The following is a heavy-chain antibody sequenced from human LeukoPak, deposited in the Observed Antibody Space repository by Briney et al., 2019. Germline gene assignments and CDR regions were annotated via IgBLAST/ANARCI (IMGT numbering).Heavy chain of an antibody. Sequence: SQTLSVTCALSGDSLSSLNGAWNWIRQSPSSGLEWLGRTYYRSKLYSDSAPSMRCPLSINADTSKNLFSLQLNSSTPQYSAVYYCARGLGNTGWDTCEYWGQGTLVRVSS. J-gene: IGHJ4*02. CDR3: ARGLGNTGWDTCEY. CDR1: GDSLSSLNGA. D-gene: IGHD5-18*01. V-gene: IGHV6-1*01. CDR2: TYYRSKLYS.